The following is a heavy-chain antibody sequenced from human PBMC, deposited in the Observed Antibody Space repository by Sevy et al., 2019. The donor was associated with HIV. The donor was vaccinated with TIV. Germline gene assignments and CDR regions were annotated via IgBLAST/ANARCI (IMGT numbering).Heavy chain of an antibody. V-gene: IGHV3-13*01. CDR2: VGPAGDT. CDR1: GFTFITYD. Sequence: GGSLRLSCEASGFTFITYDMHWVRHVTGKGLEWVSGVGPAGDTFYPGSVKGRFTISRENAKNSLYLQMNNLRAGDTAVYYCTRSGGYSDYGMDVWGQGTTVTVSS. CDR3: TRSGGYSDYGMDV. D-gene: IGHD5-12*01. J-gene: IGHJ6*02.